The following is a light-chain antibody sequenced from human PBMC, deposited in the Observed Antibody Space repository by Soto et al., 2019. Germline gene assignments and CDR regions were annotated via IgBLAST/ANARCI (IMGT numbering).Light chain of an antibody. CDR2: DAS. V-gene: IGKV3-11*01. CDR1: QSVSSY. J-gene: IGKJ1*01. Sequence: IVWTQSPATLSLSPGERATLSCRASQSVSSYLAWYQQKPGQAPRLLIYDASNRATGIPARFSGSGSGTDFPLTISSLEPEDFAVYYCQQRSNWPPRTFGQGTKVEIK. CDR3: QQRSNWPPRT.